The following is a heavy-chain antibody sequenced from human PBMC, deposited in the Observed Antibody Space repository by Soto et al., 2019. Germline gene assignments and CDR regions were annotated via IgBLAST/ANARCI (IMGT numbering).Heavy chain of an antibody. CDR1: GFTFSNAW. V-gene: IGHV3-21*01. Sequence: GGSLRLSCAASGFTFSNAWMNWVRQAPGKGLEWVSSISSTGALMYYADSVKGRFTISRDDADNSLYLQMNSLRVEDTAVYYCARDRLARGIPVAGRIDYWGQGALVTVSS. CDR3: ARDRLARGIPVAGRIDY. D-gene: IGHD6-19*01. CDR2: ISSTGALM. J-gene: IGHJ4*02.